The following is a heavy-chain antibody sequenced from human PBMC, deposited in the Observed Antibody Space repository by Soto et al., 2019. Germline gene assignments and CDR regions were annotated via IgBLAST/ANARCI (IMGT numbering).Heavy chain of an antibody. CDR1: GYTFTSYG. CDR2: ISVYSGNT. D-gene: IGHD6-19*01. V-gene: IGHV1-18*04. J-gene: IGHJ6*02. CDR3: ARDSWGLAVPDYHYYAMDV. Sequence: QVQLVQSGAELKKPGASVKVSCEASGYTFTSYGVSWVRQAPGQGLEWMGWISVYSGNTNYARKLQGRVTMTRDIYTRAVYMELRSLTSDDPAVYYCARDSWGLAVPDYHYYAMDVWGQGTTVTVSS.